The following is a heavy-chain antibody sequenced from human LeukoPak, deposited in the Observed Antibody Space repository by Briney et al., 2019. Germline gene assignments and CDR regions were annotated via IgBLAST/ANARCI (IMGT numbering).Heavy chain of an antibody. Sequence: GGSLRLSCAASGFTSTSYWMHWVRHPPGKGLVWVSRVEHDGSRTAYADSVTGRFTISRDNARNMVYLQMNSLRAEDTAVYYCATDLGWGQGTLVTVSS. CDR1: GFTSTSYW. CDR2: VEHDGSRT. CDR3: ATDLG. D-gene: IGHD4-17*01. J-gene: IGHJ4*02. V-gene: IGHV3-74*01.